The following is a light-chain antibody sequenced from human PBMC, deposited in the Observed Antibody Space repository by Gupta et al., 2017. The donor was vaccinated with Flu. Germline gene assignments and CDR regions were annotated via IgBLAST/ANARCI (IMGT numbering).Light chain of an antibody. Sequence: EIVLTQSPGTLSLSPGERATLSCRASQGVSSTYFAWFQQKPGQAPRLLMYATSNRAMGIPDRFSGSEFGTDFTLTSSRREPEDFAVYYWQQDCSSPTFGQGTKVEIK. CDR2: ATS. CDR3: QQDCSSPT. CDR1: QGVSSTY. V-gene: IGKV3-20*01. J-gene: IGKJ1*01.